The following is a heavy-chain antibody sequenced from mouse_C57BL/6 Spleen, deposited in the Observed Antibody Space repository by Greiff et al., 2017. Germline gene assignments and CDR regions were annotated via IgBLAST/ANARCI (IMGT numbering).Heavy chain of an antibody. V-gene: IGHV1-80*01. D-gene: IGHD1-1*01. CDR2: IYPGDGDT. CDR1: GYAFSSYW. Sequence: QVQLQQSGAELVKPGASVKISCKASGYAFSSYWMNWVKQRPGKGLEWIGQIYPGDGDTNYNGKFKGKATLTADKSSSTAYMQLSSLPSEDSAVYFCARAHYGSSYWYFDVWGTGTTVTVSS. J-gene: IGHJ1*03. CDR3: ARAHYGSSYWYFDV.